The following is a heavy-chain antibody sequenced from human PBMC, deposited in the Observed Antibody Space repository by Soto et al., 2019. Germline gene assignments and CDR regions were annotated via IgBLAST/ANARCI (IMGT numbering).Heavy chain of an antibody. Sequence: GGTLRLCCAASGFTFSSYAMSWVRQAPGKGLEWVSAISGSGGSTYYADSVKGRFTISRDNSKNTLYLQMNSLRAEDTAVYYCAKATITMVRGVDEYYYYYYGMDVWGQGTTVTVSS. CDR3: AKATITMVRGVDEYYYYYYGMDV. CDR1: GFTFSSYA. CDR2: ISGSGGST. J-gene: IGHJ6*02. V-gene: IGHV3-23*01. D-gene: IGHD3-10*01.